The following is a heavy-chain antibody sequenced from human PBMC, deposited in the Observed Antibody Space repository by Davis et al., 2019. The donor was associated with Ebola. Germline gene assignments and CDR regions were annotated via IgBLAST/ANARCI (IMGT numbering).Heavy chain of an antibody. CDR3: ARDRNKYYYDSSGYYYGYYYYYGMDV. V-gene: IGHV4-34*01. CDR2: IKHSGST. D-gene: IGHD3-22*01. Sequence: MPSETLSLTCAVYGGSFSGYFWTWIRQPPGKGLEWIGEIKHSGSTNYIPSLKSRVTISVDTSKNQFSLKLSSVTAADTAVYYCARDRNKYYYDSSGYYYGYYYYYGMDVWGQGTTVTVSS. CDR1: GGSFSGYF. J-gene: IGHJ6*02.